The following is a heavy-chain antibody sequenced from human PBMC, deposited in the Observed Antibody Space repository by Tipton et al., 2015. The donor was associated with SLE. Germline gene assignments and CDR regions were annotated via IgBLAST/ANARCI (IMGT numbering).Heavy chain of an antibody. D-gene: IGHD3-10*01. J-gene: IGHJ3*02. CDR3: AKDIYGSGPRNAFDI. Sequence: SLRLSCAASGYPVPTFAMHWVRQAPGKGLEWVAVTSYDETVKYFAGSVKGRFTISRDESKNTMYLQMNSLRPEDTAMYYCAKDIYGSGPRNAFDIWGHGTMVTVSS. CDR1: GYPVPTFA. CDR2: TSYDETVK. V-gene: IGHV3-30*04.